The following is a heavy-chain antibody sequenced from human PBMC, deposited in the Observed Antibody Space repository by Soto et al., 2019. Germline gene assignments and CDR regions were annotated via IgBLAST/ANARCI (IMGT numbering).Heavy chain of an antibody. D-gene: IGHD6-19*01. Sequence: ASAKVSSKASGGTFSSYAIRWLRHAPGQGLEWMGGIIPIFGTANYAQKFQGRVTITADESTSTAYMELSSLRTEDTALYYCAKDSSWRYYYYGMDVWGQGTTVTVSS. J-gene: IGHJ6*02. CDR1: GGTFSSYA. CDR3: AKDSSWRYYYYGMDV. CDR2: IIPIFGTA. V-gene: IGHV1-69*13.